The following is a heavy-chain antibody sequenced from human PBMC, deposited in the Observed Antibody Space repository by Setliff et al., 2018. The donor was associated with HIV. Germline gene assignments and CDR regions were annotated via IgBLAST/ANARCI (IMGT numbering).Heavy chain of an antibody. CDR2: IIPIFGTA. V-gene: IGHV1-69*05. Sequence: SVKVSCKASGGAFSSYALSWVRQAPGQGLEWMGGIIPIFGTANYAQKFQGRVTITTDESTSTAYMELSSLRSEDTAVYYCARHCNAGTCYFYIWGQGTMVTVSS. CDR1: GGAFSSYA. CDR3: ARHCNAGTCYFYI. J-gene: IGHJ3*02. D-gene: IGHD2-15*01.